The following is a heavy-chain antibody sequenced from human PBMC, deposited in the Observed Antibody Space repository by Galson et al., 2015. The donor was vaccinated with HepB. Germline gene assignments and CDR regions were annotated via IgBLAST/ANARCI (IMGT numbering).Heavy chain of an antibody. Sequence: SVKVSCKASGYTFTSYGISWVRQAPGQGLEWMGWISAYNGNTNYAQKLQGRVTMTTDTSTSTAYMELRSLRSDDTAVYYCARVQGNMSPPWNPWYFDLWGRGTLVSVSS. CDR3: ARVQGNMSPPWNPWYFDL. CDR2: ISAYNGNT. V-gene: IGHV1-18*01. D-gene: IGHD1-1*01. J-gene: IGHJ2*01. CDR1: GYTFTSYG.